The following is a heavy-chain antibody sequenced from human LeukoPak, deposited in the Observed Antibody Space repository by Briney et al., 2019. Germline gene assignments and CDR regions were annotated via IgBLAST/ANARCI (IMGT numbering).Heavy chain of an antibody. CDR1: GFTFSSYE. CDR2: IRTCGSNK. Sequence: GGSLRLSCAASGFTFSSYEMNWVRQAPGKGLEWVSYIRTCGSNKLNADSVKGRFTISRDNAKHSLHLQMNSLSPEDTAVYYCERDPWGYYYDTNGYSYFDLWGRGTLGSVSS. D-gene: IGHD3-22*01. J-gene: IGHJ2*01. V-gene: IGHV3-48*03. CDR3: ERDPWGYYYDTNGYSYFDL.